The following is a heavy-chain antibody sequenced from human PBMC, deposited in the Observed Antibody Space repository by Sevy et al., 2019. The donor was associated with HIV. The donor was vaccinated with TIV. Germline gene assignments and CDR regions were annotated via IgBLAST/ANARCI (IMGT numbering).Heavy chain of an antibody. CDR1: GFTFDDYA. Sequence: GGSLRLSCTTSGFTFDDYAMSWFRQPPGKGLEGVAFITRNSYEAYGGTTDYAASVKGRFIISRDDSKSIAYLQMNSLKTEDTAFYYCTRGLATADTPEYYFDYWGQGTLVTVSS. D-gene: IGHD5-12*01. CDR3: TRGLATADTPEYYFDY. CDR2: ITRNSYEAYGGTT. V-gene: IGHV3-49*03. J-gene: IGHJ4*02.